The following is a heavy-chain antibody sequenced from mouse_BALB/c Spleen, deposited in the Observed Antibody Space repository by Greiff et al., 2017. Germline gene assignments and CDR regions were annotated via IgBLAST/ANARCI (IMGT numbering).Heavy chain of an antibody. D-gene: IGHD1-1*01. J-gene: IGHJ3*01. CDR3: ARQDYGSSYGPWFAY. CDR2: ISSGGSYT. V-gene: IGHV5-9-3*01. CDR1: GFTFSSYA. Sequence: EVKLVESGGGLVKPGGSLKLSCAASGFTFSSYAMSWVRQTPEKRLEWVATISSGGSYTYYPDSVKGRFTISRDNAKNTLYLQMSSLRSEDTAMYYCARQDYGSSYGPWFAYWGQGTLVTVSA.